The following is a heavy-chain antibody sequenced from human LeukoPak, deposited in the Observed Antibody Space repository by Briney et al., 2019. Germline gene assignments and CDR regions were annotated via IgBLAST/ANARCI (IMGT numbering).Heavy chain of an antibody. CDR2: IYHSGST. CDR1: GGSISSSNW. CDR3: ARDRIVVVPAAMDYYYYGMDV. J-gene: IGHJ6*04. D-gene: IGHD2-2*01. Sequence: SETLSLTCAVSGGSISSSNWWSWVRQPPGKGLEWIGEIYHSGSTNYNPSLKSRVTISVDKSKNQFSLKLSSVPAADTAVYYCARDRIVVVPAAMDYYYYGMDVWGKGTTVTVSS. V-gene: IGHV4-4*02.